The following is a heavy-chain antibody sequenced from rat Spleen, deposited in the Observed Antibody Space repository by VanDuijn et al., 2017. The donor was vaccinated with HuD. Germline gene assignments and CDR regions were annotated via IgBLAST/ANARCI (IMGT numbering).Heavy chain of an antibody. J-gene: IGHJ3*01. CDR2: INHDGRST. D-gene: IGHD1-1*01. CDR1: GFTFSDYA. V-gene: IGHV5-17*01. CDR3: ASRRGPWFAY. Sequence: EVQLVESGGGSAQPGRSLKLSCVASGFTFSDYAMAWVRQAPKKGLEWVANINHDGRSTYYRDSVKGRFTISRDNAKSTLYLQMDSRRSEDTATYYCASRRGPWFAYWGQGTLVTVSS.